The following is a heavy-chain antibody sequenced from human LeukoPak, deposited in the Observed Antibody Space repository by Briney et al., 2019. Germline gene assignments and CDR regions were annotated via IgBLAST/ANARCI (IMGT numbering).Heavy chain of an antibody. CDR2: INHSGAT. D-gene: IGHD3-10*01. V-gene: IGHV4-34*01. CDR3: ARRVRGVIISFYYYNGMDV. J-gene: IGHJ6*02. CDR1: GGAFSDYY. Sequence: SETLSLTCAVYGGAFSDYYWTWIRQSPGRGLEWIGEINHSGATDYNPSLKSRVTISVDTSKNQFSLKVRSVTAADTAVYYCARRVRGVIISFYYYNGMDVWGQGTTVTVSS.